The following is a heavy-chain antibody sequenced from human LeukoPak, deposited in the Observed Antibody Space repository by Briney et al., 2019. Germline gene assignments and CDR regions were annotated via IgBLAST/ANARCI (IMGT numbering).Heavy chain of an antibody. CDR3: TTRITMVRGVIYP. V-gene: IGHV3-30*03. CDR1: GFTFSSYG. Sequence: PGGSLRLSCAASGFTFSSYGMHWVRQAPGKGLEWVAVISYDGSHKYYADSVKGRFTISRDNSKNTLYLQMNSLRAEDTAVYYCTTRITMVRGVIYPWGQGTLVTVSS. D-gene: IGHD3-10*01. J-gene: IGHJ5*02. CDR2: ISYDGSHK.